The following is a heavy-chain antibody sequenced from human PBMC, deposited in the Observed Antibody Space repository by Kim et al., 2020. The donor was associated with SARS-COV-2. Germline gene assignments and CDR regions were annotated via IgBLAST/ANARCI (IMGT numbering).Heavy chain of an antibody. CDR2: IIPIFGTA. Sequence: SVKVSCKASGGTFSSYAISWVRQAPGQGLEWMGGIIPIFGTANYAQKFQGRVTITADESTSTAYMDLSSLRSEDTAVYYCARDTYYDSSGPMEVWFDPWGQGTLVTVSS. D-gene: IGHD3-22*01. CDR3: ARDTYYDSSGPMEVWFDP. CDR1: GGTFSSYA. V-gene: IGHV1-69*13. J-gene: IGHJ5*02.